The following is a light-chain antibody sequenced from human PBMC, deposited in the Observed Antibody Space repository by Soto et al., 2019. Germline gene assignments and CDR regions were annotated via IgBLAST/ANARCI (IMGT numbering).Light chain of an antibody. Sequence: DIVLTQSPGTLSLSPGERVTLSCRASQSVTTRLAWYQHKPGQTPRLLTSGASSRASGVPVRFSGSGSGTDFTLTISRLEPEDFALYYCQQYGGSPITFGLGTRLEIK. V-gene: IGKV3-20*01. CDR1: QSVTTR. CDR2: GAS. CDR3: QQYGGSPIT. J-gene: IGKJ5*01.